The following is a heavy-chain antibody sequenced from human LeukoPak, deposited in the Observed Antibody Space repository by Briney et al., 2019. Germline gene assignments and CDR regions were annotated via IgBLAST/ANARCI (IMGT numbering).Heavy chain of an antibody. J-gene: IGHJ4*02. D-gene: IGHD2-21*02. Sequence: PGGSLRLSCAASGFTFDDYAMHWVRQAPGKGLEWVSLISGDGGSTYYADSVKGRFTIPNDNNKNSLYLQMNSLRTEDTALYYCAKGKSPHIVVVTAVDYWGRGTLVTVSS. CDR1: GFTFDDYA. CDR3: AKGKSPHIVVVTAVDY. CDR2: ISGDGGST. V-gene: IGHV3-43*02.